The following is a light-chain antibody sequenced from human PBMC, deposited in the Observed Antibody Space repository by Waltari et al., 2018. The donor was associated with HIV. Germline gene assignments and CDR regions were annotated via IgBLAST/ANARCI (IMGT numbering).Light chain of an antibody. CDR3: RQYNNLPPYT. Sequence: DIQMTQSPSSLSASVGDRVTITCQASQDIRNYLNWYQQKPGKAPKLLIYDASNLETGVPSRFSGSGSGTDFTFTISSLQPEDIATYYCRQYNNLPPYTFGQGTKLEIK. CDR1: QDIRNY. J-gene: IGKJ2*01. CDR2: DAS. V-gene: IGKV1-33*01.